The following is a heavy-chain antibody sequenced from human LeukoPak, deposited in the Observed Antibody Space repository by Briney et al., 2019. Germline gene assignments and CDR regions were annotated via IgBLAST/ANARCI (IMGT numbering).Heavy chain of an antibody. CDR1: GVTFSSYG. J-gene: IGHJ6*03. Sequence: AGGSLRLSCAASGVTFSSYGMHWVRQAPGKGLEWVAFIRYDGSNKYYADSVKGRFTISRDNYKKTLYLQMNSLRAEDTAVYYCARVYYGSGSLYYYYYYMDVWGKGTTVTISS. V-gene: IGHV3-30*02. CDR3: ARVYYGSGSLYYYYYYMDV. CDR2: IRYDGSNK. D-gene: IGHD3-10*01.